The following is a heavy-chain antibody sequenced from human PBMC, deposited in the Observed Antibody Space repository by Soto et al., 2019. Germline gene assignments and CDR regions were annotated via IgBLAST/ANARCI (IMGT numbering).Heavy chain of an antibody. CDR1: GFTVSSNY. D-gene: IGHD6-13*01. Sequence: GGSLRLSCAASGFTVSSNYMSWVRQAPGKXLEWVSVIYSGGSTYYADSVKGRFTISRDNSKNTLYLQMNSLRAEDTAVYYCARRPGIAAAGTMLERYYYYGMDVWGQGTTVTVSS. CDR2: IYSGGST. V-gene: IGHV3-53*01. J-gene: IGHJ6*02. CDR3: ARRPGIAAAGTMLERYYYYGMDV.